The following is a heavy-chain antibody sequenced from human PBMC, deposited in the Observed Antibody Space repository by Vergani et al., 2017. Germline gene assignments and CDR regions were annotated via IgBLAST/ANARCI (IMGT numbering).Heavy chain of an antibody. CDR1: GYTFTSYG. J-gene: IGHJ4*02. CDR2: ISAYNGNT. Sequence: QVQLVQSGAEVKKPGASVKVSCKASGYTFTSYGISWVRQAPGQGLEWMGWISAYNGNTNYAQKLQGRVTMTTDTSTSTAYMELRRLRPDDTAVYYCARVTTTVVTRRKFVDYWGQGTLVTVSS. V-gene: IGHV1-18*01. CDR3: ARVTTTVVTRRKFVDY. D-gene: IGHD4-23*01.